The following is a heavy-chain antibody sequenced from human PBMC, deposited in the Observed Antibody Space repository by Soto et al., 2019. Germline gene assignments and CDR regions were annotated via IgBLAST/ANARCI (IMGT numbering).Heavy chain of an antibody. CDR1: GFSLSDYA. D-gene: IGHD3-3*01. Sequence: EVQLMESGGGLVKPGGTLRLFCVGSGFSLSDYAMSWVCQIPGKGLEWVSAISASGGSIFYADSVKGRFTISRDLRNNTLFLQMNTLKAEDTAFYFCAKDGSGTYYRFFDTWGQGALVTVSS. V-gene: IGHV3-23*01. CDR3: AKDGSGTYYRFFDT. CDR2: ISASGGSI. J-gene: IGHJ4*02.